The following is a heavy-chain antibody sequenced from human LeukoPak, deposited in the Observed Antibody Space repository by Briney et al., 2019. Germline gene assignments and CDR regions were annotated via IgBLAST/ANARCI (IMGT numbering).Heavy chain of an antibody. Sequence: PGGSLRLSCAASGFTFSDYYMSWIRQAPGKGLEWVSYISSSGSTIYYADSVKGRFTISRDNAKNSLYLQMNSLRAEDTAVYYCAKVATVTNHFDYWGQGTLVTVSS. D-gene: IGHD4-17*01. J-gene: IGHJ4*02. V-gene: IGHV3-11*01. CDR3: AKVATVTNHFDY. CDR1: GFTFSDYY. CDR2: ISSSGSTI.